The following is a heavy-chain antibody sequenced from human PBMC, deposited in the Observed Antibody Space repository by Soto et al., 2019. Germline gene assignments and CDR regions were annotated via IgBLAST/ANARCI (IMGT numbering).Heavy chain of an antibody. J-gene: IGHJ4*02. CDR1: GFTFSSYA. V-gene: IGHV3-23*01. D-gene: IGHD3-3*01. CDR2: ISGSGGST. Sequence: VQLLESGGGLVQPGGSLRLSCAASGFTFSSYAMSWVRQAPGKGLEWVSAISGSGGSTYYADSVKGRFTISRDNSKNTLYLQMTSLRAEDTAVYYCAKALRFLEWLSSFDYWGQGTLVTVSS. CDR3: AKALRFLEWLSSFDY.